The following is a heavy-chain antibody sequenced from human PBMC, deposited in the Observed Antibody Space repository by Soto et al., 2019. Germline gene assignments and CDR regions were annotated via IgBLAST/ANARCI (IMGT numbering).Heavy chain of an antibody. J-gene: IGHJ4*02. Sequence: GGSLRLCCSASGFTFNSYAMHWVRQAPGKGLEYVSGISSNGGSTNYADSVTGRFTISRDNSMNTLYLQMSSLRVEDTAVYYCAKDRTTKTRAFDYWGQGNLVTVSS. V-gene: IGHV3-64D*08. CDR1: GFTFNSYA. CDR3: AKDRTTKTRAFDY. CDR2: ISSNGGST.